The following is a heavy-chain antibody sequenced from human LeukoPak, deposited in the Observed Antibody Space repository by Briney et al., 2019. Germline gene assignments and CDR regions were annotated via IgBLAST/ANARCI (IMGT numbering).Heavy chain of an antibody. D-gene: IGHD3-9*01. Sequence: GGSLRLSCAASGFTFSNYAMSWVRQAPGKGLEWVSAITGGGSGIYYADSMKSRFTISGDNSKNTLYLQINSLRAEDTAVYYCAKWGDYDVLTGYYVSDYWGQGTLVTVSS. CDR3: AKWGDYDVLTGYYVSDY. CDR1: GFTFSNYA. CDR2: ITGGGSGI. J-gene: IGHJ4*02. V-gene: IGHV3-23*01.